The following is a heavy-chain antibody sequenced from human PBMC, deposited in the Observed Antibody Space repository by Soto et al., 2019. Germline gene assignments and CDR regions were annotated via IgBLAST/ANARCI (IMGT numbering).Heavy chain of an antibody. Sequence: EVQLVESGGGLVRPGGSLRLSCAASGFTFSYYWMHWVRQAPGKGLVWVSRIHSDGSSTTYADFVKGRFIISRDNARNTVDLPMNSVRVADTAVYYCARGDRGAFDLWGQGTVVTVSS. CDR1: GFTFSYYW. D-gene: IGHD1-26*01. CDR2: IHSDGSST. CDR3: ARGDRGAFDL. V-gene: IGHV3-74*01. J-gene: IGHJ3*01.